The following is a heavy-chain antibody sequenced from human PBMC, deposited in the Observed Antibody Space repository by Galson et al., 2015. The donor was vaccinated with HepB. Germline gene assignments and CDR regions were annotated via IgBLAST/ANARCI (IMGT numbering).Heavy chain of an antibody. J-gene: IGHJ4*02. CDR1: GYTFTSDG. CDR3: ARTKKGSRAVAGLLDY. CDR2: ISPYNGNT. V-gene: IGHV1-18*04. Sequence: QSGAEAKKPGASVKVSCKASGYTFTSDGIGWVRQAPGQGLEGIGWISPYNGNTNYAQKPQGRGTMTTDTSTSTAYMELRSLRSGDTAVYFCARTKKGSRAVAGLLDYWGQGTMVTVSS. D-gene: IGHD6-19*01.